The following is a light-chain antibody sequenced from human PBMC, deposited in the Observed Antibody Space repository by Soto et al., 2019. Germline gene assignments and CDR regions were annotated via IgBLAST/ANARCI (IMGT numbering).Light chain of an antibody. Sequence: EIVLTQSPGTLSLSPGDRATLSCRASQSVRSNFLAWYQQKPGQAPKRLISGPSSRATGIPDRFSGSGSGTDFTLTISRLEPEDFALYSCQQYGTSPGTFGQGTKLEIK. CDR1: QSVRSNF. V-gene: IGKV3-20*01. J-gene: IGKJ2*02. CDR2: GPS. CDR3: QQYGTSPGT.